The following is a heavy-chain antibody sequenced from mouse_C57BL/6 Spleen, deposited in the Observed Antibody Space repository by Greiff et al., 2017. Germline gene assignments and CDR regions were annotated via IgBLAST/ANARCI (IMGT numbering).Heavy chain of an antibody. D-gene: IGHD1-1*01. CDR1: GYTFTSYW. CDR2: INPSSGYT. V-gene: IGHV1-7*01. CDR3: AREVFTTVVENYAMDY. Sequence: QVQLQQSGAELAKPGASVKLSCKASGYTFTSYWMHWVKQRPGQGLEWIGYINPSSGYTKYNQKFKDKATLTADKSSSTAYMQLSSLTYEDSAVYYCAREVFTTVVENYAMDYWGQGTSVTVSS. J-gene: IGHJ4*01.